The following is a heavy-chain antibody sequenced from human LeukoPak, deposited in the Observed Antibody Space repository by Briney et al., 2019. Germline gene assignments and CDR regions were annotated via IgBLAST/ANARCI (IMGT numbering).Heavy chain of an antibody. Sequence: ASVKVSCKASGYTFTSYAMNWVRQAPGQGLEWMGWINTNTGNPTYAQGFTGRFVSSLDTSVSTAYLQISSLKAEDTAVYYCARDRVLLWFGESYYFDYWGQGTLVTVSS. CDR2: INTNTGNP. D-gene: IGHD3-10*01. CDR3: ARDRVLLWFGESYYFDY. J-gene: IGHJ4*02. CDR1: GYTFTSYA. V-gene: IGHV7-4-1*02.